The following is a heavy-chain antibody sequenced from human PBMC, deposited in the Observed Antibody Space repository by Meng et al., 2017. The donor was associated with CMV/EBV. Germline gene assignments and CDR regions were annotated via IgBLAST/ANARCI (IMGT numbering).Heavy chain of an antibody. V-gene: IGHV4-39*01. D-gene: IGHD7-27*01. CDR2: IYYSGST. CDR1: GFTFSSYE. CDR3: ARHLELGLFDY. J-gene: IGHJ4*02. Sequence: GSLRLSCAASGFTFSSYEMNWVRQAPGKGLEWIGSIYYSGSTYYNPSLKSRVTISVDTSKNQFSLKLSSVTAADTAVYYCARHLELGLFDYWGQGTLVTVSS.